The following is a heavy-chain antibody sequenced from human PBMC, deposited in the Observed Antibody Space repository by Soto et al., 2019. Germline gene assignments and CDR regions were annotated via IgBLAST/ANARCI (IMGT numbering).Heavy chain of an antibody. D-gene: IGHD3-3*01. CDR1: GFTFSSYA. CDR3: ARDWHQITIFGVVIYTPYYRYSGMDV. J-gene: IGHJ6*02. V-gene: IGHV3-30-3*01. Sequence: GGSLRLSCAASGFTFSSYAMHWVRQAPGKGLEWVAVISYDGSNKYYADSVKGRFTISRDNSKNTLYLQMNSLRAEDTAVYYWARDWHQITIFGVVIYTPYYRYSGMDVWGQGTTGTVSS. CDR2: ISYDGSNK.